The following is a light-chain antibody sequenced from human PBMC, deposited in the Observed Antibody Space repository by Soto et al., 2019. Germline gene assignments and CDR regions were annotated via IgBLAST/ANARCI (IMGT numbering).Light chain of an antibody. CDR3: SSYAGSNDFV. CDR2: EVS. V-gene: IGLV2-8*01. Sequence: QSALTQPPSASGSPGQSVTLSCTGTSSGVGAYDFVSWYQQHPGKAPKLVIFEVSKRPSGVPDRFPGSKSGNTASLTVSGLQAEDEADYYCSSYAGSNDFVFGTGTKVTVL. J-gene: IGLJ1*01. CDR1: SSGVGAYDF.